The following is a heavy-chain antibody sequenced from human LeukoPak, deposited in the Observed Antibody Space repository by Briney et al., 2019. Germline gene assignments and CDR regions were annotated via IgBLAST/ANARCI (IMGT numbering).Heavy chain of an antibody. Sequence: PSETLSLTCAVYGGSFSGYYWSGIRQPPGKGLEGIGEINHSGSTNYNPSLKSRVTISVDTSKNQFSLKLSSVTAADTAVYYCARDKKDYYYYYGMDVWGKGTTVTVSS. CDR2: INHSGST. J-gene: IGHJ6*04. CDR1: GGSFSGYY. CDR3: ARDKKDYYYYYGMDV. V-gene: IGHV4-34*01.